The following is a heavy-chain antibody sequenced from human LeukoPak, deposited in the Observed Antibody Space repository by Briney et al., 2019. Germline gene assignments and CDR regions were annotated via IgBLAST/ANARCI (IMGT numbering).Heavy chain of an antibody. Sequence: ASVKVSFKASGGTFSSYAISWVRQAPGQGLEWMGGIIPIFGTANYAQKFQGRVTITADESTSTAYMELSSLRSEDTAVYYCARDARGAAAADDAFDIWGQGTVVTVSS. J-gene: IGHJ3*02. CDR1: GGTFSSYA. D-gene: IGHD6-13*01. CDR3: ARDARGAAAADDAFDI. CDR2: IIPIFGTA. V-gene: IGHV1-69*13.